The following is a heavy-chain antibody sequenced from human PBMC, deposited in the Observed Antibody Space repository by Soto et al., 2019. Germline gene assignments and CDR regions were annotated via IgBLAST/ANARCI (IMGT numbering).Heavy chain of an antibody. CDR3: ARVSGLPDYYYCMDV. CDR2: INPNSGGT. Sequence: QVPLVQSGAEVKKPGASVKVSCKASGYTFTGYYMHWVRQAPGQGLEWMGWINPNSGGTNYAQKFQGWVTMTRDTSISTAYLELSRLISDYTAVYYCARVSGLPDYYYCMDVWGQGTTVTVSS. V-gene: IGHV1-2*04. J-gene: IGHJ6*02. CDR1: GYTFTGYY.